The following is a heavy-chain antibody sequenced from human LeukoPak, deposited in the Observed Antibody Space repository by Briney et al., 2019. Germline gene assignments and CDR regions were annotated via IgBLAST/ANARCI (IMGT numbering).Heavy chain of an antibody. D-gene: IGHD3-22*01. CDR3: AKDMWYYDSRGLYDY. Sequence: GGSLRLSCAASGFTFDDYAMHWVRQAPGKGLEWVSLISGDGGSTYYADSVKGRFTISRDNSKNSLYLQMNSLRTEDTALYYCAKDMWYYDSRGLYDYWGQGTLVTVSS. V-gene: IGHV3-43*02. CDR2: ISGDGGST. J-gene: IGHJ4*02. CDR1: GFTFDDYA.